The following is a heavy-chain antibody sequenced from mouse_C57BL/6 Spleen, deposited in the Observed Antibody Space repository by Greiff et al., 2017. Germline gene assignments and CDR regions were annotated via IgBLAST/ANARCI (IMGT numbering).Heavy chain of an antibody. Sequence: VKLQQPGAELVKPGASVKLSCKASGYTFTSYWMHWVKQRPGQGLEWIGMIHPNSGSTNYNEKFKSKAPLTVDKSSSTAYMQLSSLTSEDSAVYYCARSYYYGSINWYFDVWGTGTTVTVSS. D-gene: IGHD1-1*01. V-gene: IGHV1-64*01. CDR2: IHPNSGST. J-gene: IGHJ1*03. CDR3: ARSYYYGSINWYFDV. CDR1: GYTFTSYW.